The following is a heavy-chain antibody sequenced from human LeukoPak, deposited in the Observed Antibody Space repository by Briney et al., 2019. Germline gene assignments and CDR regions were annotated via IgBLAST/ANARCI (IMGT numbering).Heavy chain of an antibody. V-gene: IGHV1-18*01. D-gene: IGHD3-10*01. CDR2: ISAYNGNT. J-gene: IGHJ6*02. CDR1: GYTFTSYG. CDR3: ARDLLLWFGELNGMDV. Sequence: GASVKVSCKASGYTFTSYGISRVRQAPGQGLEWMGWISAYNGNTNYAQKLQGRVTMTTDTSTSTAYMELRSLRSDDTAVYYCARDLLLWFGELNGMDVWGQGTTVTVSS.